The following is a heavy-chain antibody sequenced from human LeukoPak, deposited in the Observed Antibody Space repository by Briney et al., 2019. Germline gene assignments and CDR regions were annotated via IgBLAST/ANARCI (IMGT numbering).Heavy chain of an antibody. CDR3: ARGSNTSCVFDY. CDR1: GGSISSGGYS. V-gene: IGHV4-30-2*01. CDR2: IYHSGST. Sequence: SQTLSLTCAVSGGSISSGGYSWSWIRQPPGKGLEWIGYIYHSGSTYYNPSLKSRVTISVDRSKNQFSLKLSSVTAADTAVYYCARGSNTSCVFDYWGQGTLVTVSS. D-gene: IGHD2-2*01. J-gene: IGHJ4*02.